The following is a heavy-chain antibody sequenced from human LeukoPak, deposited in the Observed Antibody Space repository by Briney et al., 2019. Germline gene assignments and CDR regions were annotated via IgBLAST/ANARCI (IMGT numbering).Heavy chain of an antibody. D-gene: IGHD3-22*01. CDR2: MNPNSGNT. CDR1: GYSSTSYD. J-gene: IGHJ4*02. Sequence: ASVKVSCKASGYSSTSYDINWVRQATGQGLEWMGWMNPNSGNTAYAQKFQGRVTITRNTSITTVYMELSSLRSEDTAVYYCAKGRDISGYYWDFDYWGQGTLVTVSS. CDR3: AKGRDISGYYWDFDY. V-gene: IGHV1-8*03.